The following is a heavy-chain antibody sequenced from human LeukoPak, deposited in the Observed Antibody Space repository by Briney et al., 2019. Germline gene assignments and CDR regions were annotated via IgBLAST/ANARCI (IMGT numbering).Heavy chain of an antibody. V-gene: IGHV4-4*02. D-gene: IGHD1-26*01. Sequence: SETLSLTCGVSGGSVINTNWWTWVRQPPGKGLEWIGEVHLDGRTNYNPSLESRLTMSVDVSENQVSLKLTSVTAADTAVYYCARHKSSGTYPLDYWGQGTLVTVSS. J-gene: IGHJ4*02. CDR2: VHLDGRT. CDR1: GGSVINTNW. CDR3: ARHKSSGTYPLDY.